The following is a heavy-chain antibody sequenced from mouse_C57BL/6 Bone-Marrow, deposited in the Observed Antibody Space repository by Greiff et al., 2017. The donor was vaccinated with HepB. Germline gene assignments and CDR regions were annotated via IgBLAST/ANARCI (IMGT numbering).Heavy chain of an antibody. D-gene: IGHD1-1*01. Sequence: EVMLVESGGGLVKPGGSLKLSCAASGFTFSDYGMHWVRQAPEKGLEWVAYISSGSSTIYYADTVKGRFTISRDNAKNTLFLQMTSLRSEDTAMYYCAREEENYYGGAMDYWGQGTSVTVSS. CDR3: AREEENYYGGAMDY. CDR2: ISSGSSTI. V-gene: IGHV5-17*01. CDR1: GFTFSDYG. J-gene: IGHJ4*01.